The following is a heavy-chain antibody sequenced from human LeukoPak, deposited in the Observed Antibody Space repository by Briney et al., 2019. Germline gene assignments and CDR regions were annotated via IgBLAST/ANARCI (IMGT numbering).Heavy chain of an antibody. J-gene: IGHJ4*02. CDR2: ISGSGGST. V-gene: IGHV3-23*01. CDR1: GFTSSSYA. Sequence: GGSLRLSCAASGFTSSSYAMSWVRQAPGKGLEWVSAISGSGGSTYYADSVKGRFTISRDNSKNTLCLQMNSLRAEDTAVYYCAKDRTYDSSGYADYWGQGTLVTVSS. CDR3: AKDRTYDSSGYADY. D-gene: IGHD3-22*01.